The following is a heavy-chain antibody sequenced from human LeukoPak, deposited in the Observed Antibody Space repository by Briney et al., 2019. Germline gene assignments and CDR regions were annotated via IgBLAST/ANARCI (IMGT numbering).Heavy chain of an antibody. CDR2: ISGSGGST. CDR3: AKDRQGGYRSY. D-gene: IGHD5-18*01. V-gene: IGHV3-23*01. J-gene: IGHJ4*02. Sequence: PGGSLRLSCAASGFTFSSYAMNWVRQAPGKGLEWVSAISGSGGSTYYADSVKGRFTISRDNSKNTLYLQVNSLRVEDTAVYYCAKDRQGGYRSYWGQGTLVTVSS. CDR1: GFTFSSYA.